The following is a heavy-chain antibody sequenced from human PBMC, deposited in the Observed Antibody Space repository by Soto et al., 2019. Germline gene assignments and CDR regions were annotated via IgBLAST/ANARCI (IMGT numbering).Heavy chain of an antibody. D-gene: IGHD1-7*01. CDR1: GGSISSYY. Sequence: PXETLSRTCPVPGGSISSYYWSWIRQPPGKGLEWIGYIYYSGSTNYNPSLKSRVTISVDTSKNQFSLKLSSVTAADTAVYYCARERGNYHFDYWGQGTLVTVYS. J-gene: IGHJ4*02. CDR3: ARERGNYHFDY. CDR2: IYYSGST. V-gene: IGHV4-59*01.